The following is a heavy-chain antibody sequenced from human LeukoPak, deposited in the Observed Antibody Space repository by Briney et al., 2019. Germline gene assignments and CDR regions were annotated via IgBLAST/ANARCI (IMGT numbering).Heavy chain of an antibody. CDR1: GGSISSYY. CDR2: IYYSGST. CDR3: AKWSTGAYFDY. J-gene: IGHJ4*02. D-gene: IGHD2-15*01. Sequence: PSETLSLTCTVSGGSISSYYWSWIRQPPGKGLEWIGYIYYSGSTNYNPSLKSRVTISVDTSKNQFSLKLSSVTAADTAVYYCAKWSTGAYFDYWGQGTLVTVSS. V-gene: IGHV4-59*01.